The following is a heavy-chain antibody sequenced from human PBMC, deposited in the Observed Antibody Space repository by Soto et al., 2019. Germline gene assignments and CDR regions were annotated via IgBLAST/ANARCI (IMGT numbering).Heavy chain of an antibody. J-gene: IGHJ6*02. CDR2: IIPISGTA. D-gene: IGHD2-2*01. CDR3: ARSQGSSTSLEIYYYYYYGMDV. V-gene: IGHV1-69*01. Sequence: QVQLVQSGAEVKKPGSSVKVSCKASGGTFSSYAISWVRQAPGQGLDWMGGIIPISGTANYAQKFQGRVTITADESTSTAYMELRSLRSEDTAVYYCARSQGSSTSLEIYYYYYYGMDVWGQGTTVTVSS. CDR1: GGTFSSYA.